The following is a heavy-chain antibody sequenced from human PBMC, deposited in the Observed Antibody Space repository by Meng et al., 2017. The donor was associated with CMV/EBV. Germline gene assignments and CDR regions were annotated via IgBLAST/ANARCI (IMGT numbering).Heavy chain of an antibody. D-gene: IGHD6-13*01. CDR3: ARGAGYSSSWYPYYYGMDV. J-gene: IGHJ6*02. CDR1: GCSISSYY. V-gene: IGHV4-59*01. Sequence: SETLSLTCTVSGCSISSYYWSWIRQPPGKGLEWIGYIYYSGSTNYNPSLKSRVTISVDTSKNQFSLRLSSVTAADTAVYYCARGAGYSSSWYPYYYGMDVWGQGTTVTVSS. CDR2: IYYSGST.